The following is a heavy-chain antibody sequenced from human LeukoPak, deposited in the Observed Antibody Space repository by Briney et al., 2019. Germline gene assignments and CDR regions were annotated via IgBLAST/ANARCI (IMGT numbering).Heavy chain of an antibody. CDR1: GGSISSYY. J-gene: IGHJ4*02. V-gene: IGHV4-59*01. CDR2: IYYSGST. CDR3: ARLVQPTSLGWYFDY. D-gene: IGHD2/OR15-2a*01. Sequence: SETLSLTFTVSGGSISSYYWSWIRQPPGKGLEWIGYIYYSGSTNYNPSLKSRVTISVDTSKNQFSLKLSSVTAADTAVYYCARLVQPTSLGWYFDYWGQGTLVIVSS.